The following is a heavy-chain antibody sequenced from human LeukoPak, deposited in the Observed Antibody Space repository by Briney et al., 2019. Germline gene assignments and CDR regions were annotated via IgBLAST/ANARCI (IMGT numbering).Heavy chain of an antibody. D-gene: IGHD2-21*02. V-gene: IGHV4-39*07. J-gene: IGHJ4*02. CDR2: IYYSGST. Sequence: SETLSLTCTVSGGSISSSNYYWGWIRQPPGKGLEWIGSIYYSGSTYYNPSLKSRVTMSVDTSKNQFSLKLSSVTAADTAVYYCARWGLGYCGGDCNRYYFDYWGQGTLVTVSS. CDR3: ARWGLGYCGGDCNRYYFDY. CDR1: GGSISSSNYY.